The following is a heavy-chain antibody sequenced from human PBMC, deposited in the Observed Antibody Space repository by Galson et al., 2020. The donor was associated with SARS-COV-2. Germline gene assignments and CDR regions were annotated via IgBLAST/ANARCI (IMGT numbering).Heavy chain of an antibody. J-gene: IGHJ4*02. Sequence: SETLSLTCTVSGYSISSGYYWGWIRQPPGKTLEWIGSFSHSGRTNYNPSLKSRVTISVDMSENQFSLKVTSVTAADTAVYYCVRGDTTLGPPIDYWGQGTLITVSS. D-gene: IGHD5-18*01. CDR3: VRGDTTLGPPIDY. V-gene: IGHV4-38-2*02. CDR2: FSHSGRT. CDR1: GYSISSGYY.